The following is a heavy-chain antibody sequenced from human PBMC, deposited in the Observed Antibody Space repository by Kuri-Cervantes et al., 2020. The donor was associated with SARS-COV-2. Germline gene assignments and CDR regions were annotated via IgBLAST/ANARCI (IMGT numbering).Heavy chain of an antibody. J-gene: IGHJ3*02. CDR2: ISWNSGSI. Sequence: LSLTCVASGFTFTDAWMSWVRQTPGKGLEWVSGISWNSGSIGYADSVKGRFTISRDNAKNSLYLQMNSLRAEDTAVYYCARTGSGWNHDAFDIWGQGTMVTVSS. CDR3: ARTGSGWNHDAFDI. CDR1: GFTFTDAW. V-gene: IGHV3-20*04. D-gene: IGHD6-19*01.